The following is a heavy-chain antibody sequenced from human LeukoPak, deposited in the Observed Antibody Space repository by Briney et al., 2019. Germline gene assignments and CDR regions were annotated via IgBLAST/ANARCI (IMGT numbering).Heavy chain of an antibody. CDR1: GYTFTYYD. CDR2: ISAYNGHT. D-gene: IGHD1-7*01. V-gene: IGHV1-18*01. CDR3: ARRGLGTTQRYFEY. Sequence: ASVTVSFTSSGYTFTYYDITWVRQAPGQGLEWMGWISAYNGHTNYAQKLQGRITVTTDTSTSTSYMELRSLRSDDTAVYYCARRGLGTTQRYFEYWGQGTLVIVSS. J-gene: IGHJ4*02.